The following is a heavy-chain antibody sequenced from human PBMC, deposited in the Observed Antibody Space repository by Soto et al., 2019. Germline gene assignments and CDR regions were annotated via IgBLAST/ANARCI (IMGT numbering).Heavy chain of an antibody. CDR2: IKQDGSEK. Sequence: GGSLRLSCAASGFTFSSYWMSWVRQAPGKGLEWVANIKQDGSEKYYVDSVKGRFTISRDNAKNSLYLQMNSLRAEDTAVYYCARDITAQLTSYYDFWSGYLIVPDYWGQGTLVTVSS. CDR3: ARDITAQLTSYYDFWSGYLIVPDY. J-gene: IGHJ4*02. CDR1: GFTFSSYW. V-gene: IGHV3-7*01. D-gene: IGHD3-3*01.